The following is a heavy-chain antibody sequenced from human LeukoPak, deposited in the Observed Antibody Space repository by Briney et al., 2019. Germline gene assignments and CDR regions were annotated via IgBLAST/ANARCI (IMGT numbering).Heavy chain of an antibody. D-gene: IGHD1-26*01. Sequence: SETLSLTCTVSAGSISTYYWSWIRQPPGKGLEWIGYVYYTGNTDYNPSLKSRVTISVDTSKKQFSLKLRSVSAADTAVYYCARGAESYYDRHFDYRGQGTLVTVSS. CDR3: ARGAESYYDRHFDY. V-gene: IGHV4-59*01. CDR2: VYYTGNT. J-gene: IGHJ4*02. CDR1: AGSISTYY.